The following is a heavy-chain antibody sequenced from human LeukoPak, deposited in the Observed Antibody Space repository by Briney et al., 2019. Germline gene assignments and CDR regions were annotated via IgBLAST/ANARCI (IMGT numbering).Heavy chain of an antibody. Sequence: PGGSLRLSCAASGFTFSSYEMNWVRQAPGKGLEWVSYISSSGSTIYYADSVKGRFTISRDNAKNTLYLQMNSLRAEDTAVYYCAKVGAVGATTGLLRYWGQGTLVTVSS. CDR3: AKVGAVGATTGLLRY. D-gene: IGHD1-26*01. V-gene: IGHV3-48*03. J-gene: IGHJ4*02. CDR1: GFTFSSYE. CDR2: ISSSGSTI.